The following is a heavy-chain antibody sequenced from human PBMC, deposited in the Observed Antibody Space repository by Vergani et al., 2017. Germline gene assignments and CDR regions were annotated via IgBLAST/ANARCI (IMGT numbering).Heavy chain of an antibody. CDR2: ISGSGGST. CDR3: ARKGPRGYSGYDQPVNYYYYGMDV. J-gene: IGHJ6*02. Sequence: EVQLLESGGGLVQPGGSLRLSCAASGFTFSSYAMSWVRQAPGKGLEWVSAISGSGGSTYYADSVKGRFTISRDNSKNTLYLQMNSLRAEDTAVYYCARKGPRGYSGYDQPVNYYYYGMDVWGQGTTVTVSS. CDR1: GFTFSSYA. V-gene: IGHV3-23*01. D-gene: IGHD5-12*01.